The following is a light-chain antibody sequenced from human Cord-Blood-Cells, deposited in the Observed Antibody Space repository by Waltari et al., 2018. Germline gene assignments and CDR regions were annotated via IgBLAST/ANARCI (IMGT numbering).Light chain of an antibody. CDR2: GNS. J-gene: IGLJ3*02. CDR1: SSNIGAGYD. Sequence: VSGAPGQRVTISCTGSSSNIGAGYDVPWYQQLPGTAPKLLIYGNSNRPSGVPDRFSGSKSGTSASLAITGLQAEDEADYYCQSYDSSLSGWVFGGGTKLTVL. V-gene: IGLV1-40*01. CDR3: QSYDSSLSGWV.